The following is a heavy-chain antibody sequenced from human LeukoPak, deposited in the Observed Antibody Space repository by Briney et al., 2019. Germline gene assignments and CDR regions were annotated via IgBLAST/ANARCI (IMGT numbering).Heavy chain of an antibody. CDR3: ARNRARYDSSGYLDAFDI. CDR1: GFIFSNYW. J-gene: IGHJ3*02. Sequence: GGSLRLSCAASGFIFSNYWMSWVRQAPGKGLEWVSVIYSGGRTYYADSVKGRFTISRDNAKNSLYLQMNSLRDEDTAVYYCARNRARYDSSGYLDAFDIWGQGTMVTVSS. D-gene: IGHD3-22*01. CDR2: IYSGGRT. V-gene: IGHV3-66*01.